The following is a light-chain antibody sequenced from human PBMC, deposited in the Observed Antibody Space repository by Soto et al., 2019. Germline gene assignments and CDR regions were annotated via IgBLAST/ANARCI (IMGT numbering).Light chain of an antibody. CDR3: SSFAGNNNVV. Sequence: QSALTQPPSASGSPGQSVTISCTGTSSDVGGYNYVSWYQQHPGKAPKLMISEVSKRPSGVPDRFSGSKSGNTASLTVSGLQAEDDADYYCSSFAGNNNVVFGGGTKLTFL. J-gene: IGLJ2*01. CDR2: EVS. V-gene: IGLV2-8*01. CDR1: SSDVGGYNY.